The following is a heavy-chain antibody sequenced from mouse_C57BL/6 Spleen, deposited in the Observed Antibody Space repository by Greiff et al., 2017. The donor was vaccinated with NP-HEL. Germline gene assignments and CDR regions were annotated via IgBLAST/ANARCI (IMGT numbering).Heavy chain of an antibody. CDR3: AREGIYYGYGAMDY. CDR2: IYPGSGST. Sequence: VKLQQPGAELVKPGASVKMSCKASGYTFTSYWITWVKQRPGQGLEWIGDIYPGSGSTNYNEKFKSKATLTVDTSSSTAYMQLSSLTSEDSAVYYCAREGIYYGYGAMDYWGQGTSVTVSS. D-gene: IGHD2-2*01. V-gene: IGHV1-55*01. J-gene: IGHJ4*01. CDR1: GYTFTSYW.